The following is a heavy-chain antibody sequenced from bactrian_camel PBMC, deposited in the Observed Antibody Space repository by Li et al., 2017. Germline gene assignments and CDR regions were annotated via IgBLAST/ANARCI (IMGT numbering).Heavy chain of an antibody. J-gene: IGHJ6*01. V-gene: IGHV3S63*01. D-gene: IGHD5*01. CDR3: AAARMIWVGRCADDFGY. CDR2: VRTYDDTA. CDR1: VRTSC. Sequence: QLVESGGGSVLAGRSLRLSCEPSVRTSCMAWFRQAPGKKREGVAAVRTYDDTAYYSDSVKGRFTISQDNAKATVYLQMNSLKPEDTAMYYCAAARMIWVGRCADDFGYWGQGTQVTVS.